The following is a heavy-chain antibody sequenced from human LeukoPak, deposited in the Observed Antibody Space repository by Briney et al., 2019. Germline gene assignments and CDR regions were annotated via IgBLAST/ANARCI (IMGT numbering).Heavy chain of an antibody. CDR3: ARARRTIFGSYNWFDP. CDR1: GYSFTSNW. CDR2: IYPGDSDT. J-gene: IGHJ5*02. Sequence: GESLKISCKGSGYSFTSNWIGWVRQMPGKGLEWMGIIYPGDSDTRYSPSFQGQVTISADKSISTAYLQWSSLKASDTAMYYCARARRTIFGSYNWFDPWGQGTLVTVSS. V-gene: IGHV5-51*01. D-gene: IGHD3-3*01.